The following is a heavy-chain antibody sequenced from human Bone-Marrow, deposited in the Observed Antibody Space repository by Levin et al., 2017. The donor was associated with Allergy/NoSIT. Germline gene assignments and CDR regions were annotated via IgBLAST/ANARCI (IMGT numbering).Heavy chain of an antibody. CDR3: ARGNGGGSGWYYYMDV. Sequence: GESLKISCAASGFTFDDYGMSWVRQAPGKGLEWVSGINWNGGSTGYADSVKGRFTISRDNAKNSLYLQMNSLRAEDTALYHCARGNGGGSGWYYYMDVWGKGTTVTVSS. J-gene: IGHJ6*03. CDR2: INWNGGST. D-gene: IGHD6-19*01. CDR1: GFTFDDYG. V-gene: IGHV3-20*01.